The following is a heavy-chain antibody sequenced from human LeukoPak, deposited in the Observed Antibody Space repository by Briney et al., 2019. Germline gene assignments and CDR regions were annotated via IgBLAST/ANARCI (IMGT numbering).Heavy chain of an antibody. D-gene: IGHD4-17*01. CDR1: GGSISSGGYY. J-gene: IGHJ4*02. Sequence: SETLSLTCTVSGGSISSGGYYWSWIRQHPGKRLESIGYIYYSGSTYYNPSLKRRVTISVDTSKNQFSLKLSSVTAADTAVYYCARATVTQGYFDYWGQGTLVTVSS. CDR3: ARATVTQGYFDY. CDR2: IYYSGST. V-gene: IGHV4-31*03.